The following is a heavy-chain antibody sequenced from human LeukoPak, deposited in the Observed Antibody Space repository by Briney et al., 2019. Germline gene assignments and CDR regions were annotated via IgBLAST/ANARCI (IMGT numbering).Heavy chain of an antibody. CDR3: ARGDFWSGYGKYYYYYMDV. Sequence: GGSLRLSCAASGFTVSSNYMSWVRQAPGKGLEWVSVIYSGGSTYYADSVKGRFTISRDNSKNTLYLQMNSLRAEDTAVYYCARGDFWSGYGKYYYYYMDVWGKGTTVTVSS. V-gene: IGHV3-66*01. J-gene: IGHJ6*03. D-gene: IGHD3-3*01. CDR1: GFTVSSNY. CDR2: IYSGGST.